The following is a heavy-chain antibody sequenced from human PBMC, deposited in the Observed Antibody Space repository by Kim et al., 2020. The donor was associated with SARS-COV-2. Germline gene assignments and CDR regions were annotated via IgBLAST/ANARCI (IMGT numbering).Heavy chain of an antibody. D-gene: IGHD2-2*01. J-gene: IGHJ2*01. CDR2: IYYSGSS. V-gene: IGHV4-59*08. CDR1: GGSISSYY. Sequence: SETLSLTCTVSGGSISSYYWSWIRQPPGKGLEWIGYIYYSGSSNYNPSLKSRVTISVDTSKNQFSLKLNSVTAADTAVYYCARSGGVVVPAAARYWYFDLWGRGTLVTVSS. CDR3: ARSGGVVVPAAARYWYFDL.